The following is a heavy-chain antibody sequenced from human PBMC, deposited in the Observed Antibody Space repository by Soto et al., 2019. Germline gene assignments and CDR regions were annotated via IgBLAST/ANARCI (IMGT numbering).Heavy chain of an antibody. CDR1: GFTFSAFG. CDR3: SGEWSAVTGTPFDL. J-gene: IGHJ3*01. CDR2: FSYDGHTK. D-gene: IGHD6-19*01. V-gene: IGHV3-30*03. Sequence: QLQLVESGGGVVQPEKSLRLSCEASGFTFSAFGMHWVRQAPGKGLEWVAGFSYDGHTKYYANPVKGRFSISSDNSRNALYLSLVSLRAEHTAMYYCSGEWSAVTGTPFDLWGQGTMVIVSS.